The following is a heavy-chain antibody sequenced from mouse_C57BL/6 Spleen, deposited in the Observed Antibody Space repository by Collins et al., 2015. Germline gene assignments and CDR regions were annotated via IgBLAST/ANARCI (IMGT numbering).Heavy chain of an antibody. V-gene: IGHV14-3*02. CDR3: ARPTWFAY. CDR2: IDPANGNT. Sequence: EVQLQQSGAELVKPGASVKLSCTASGFNIKDTYMHWVKQRPEQGLEWIGRIDPANGNTKYDPKFQGKATITADTSSNTAYLQLSSLTSEDTAVYFCARPTWFAYWGQGTLVTVSA. CDR1: GFNIKDTY. J-gene: IGHJ3*01.